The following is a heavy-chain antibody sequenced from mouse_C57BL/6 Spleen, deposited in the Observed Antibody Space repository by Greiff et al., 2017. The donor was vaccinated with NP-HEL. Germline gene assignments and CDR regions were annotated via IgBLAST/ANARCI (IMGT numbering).Heavy chain of an antibody. CDR1: GFTFSSYA. Sequence: EVNLVESGGGLVKPGGSLKLSCAASGFTFSSYAMSWVRQTPEKRLEWVATISDGGSYTYYPDNVKGRFTISRDNAKNNLYLQMSHLKSEDTAMYYCARDLTTVFDYWGQGTTLTVSS. D-gene: IGHD1-1*01. CDR2: ISDGGSYT. J-gene: IGHJ2*01. V-gene: IGHV5-4*01. CDR3: ARDLTTVFDY.